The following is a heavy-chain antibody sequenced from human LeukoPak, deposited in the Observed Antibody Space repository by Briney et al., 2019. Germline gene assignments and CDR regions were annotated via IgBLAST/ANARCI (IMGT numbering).Heavy chain of an antibody. J-gene: IGHJ4*02. Sequence: GGSLRLSCAASGFTFSTSAMSWVRQAPGKGLEWVSAISGSGGSTYYADSVKGRFTISRDNSKNTLYLQMNSLRAEDTAVYYCAKDATSGWYGGYFDYWGQGTLVTVSS. CDR1: GFTFSTSA. D-gene: IGHD6-19*01. CDR2: ISGSGGST. CDR3: AKDATSGWYGGYFDY. V-gene: IGHV3-23*01.